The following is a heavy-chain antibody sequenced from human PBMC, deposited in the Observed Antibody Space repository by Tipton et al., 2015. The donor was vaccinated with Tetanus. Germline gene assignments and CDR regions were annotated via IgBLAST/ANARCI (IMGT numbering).Heavy chain of an antibody. D-gene: IGHD4-17*01. CDR3: ARTLRGTTRVGFQDLSYYRMDV. CDR1: GYTFTSYD. V-gene: IGHV1-8*01. J-gene: IGHJ6*02. Sequence: QLVQSGAEVKKPGASVRVSCKASGYTFTSYDINWVRQATGQGLEWMGWMNPASGNTGYAQKFQGRVTMTRDTYMSTAFMEVTRLGFEDTAIYYCARTLRGTTRVGFQDLSYYRMDVSGPGTTVTVSS. CDR2: MNPASGNT.